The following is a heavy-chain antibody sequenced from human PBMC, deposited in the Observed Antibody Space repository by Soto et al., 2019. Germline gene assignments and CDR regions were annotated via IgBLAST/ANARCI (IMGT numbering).Heavy chain of an antibody. CDR2: IRSKAYGGTT. Sequence: GGSLRLSCTASGLTFGDYAMSWFRQAPGKGLEWVGFIRSKAYGGTTEYAASVKGRFTISRDDSKSIAHLQMNSLKTEDTAVYYCTTAHGSGNTFDIWGQGTMVTVSS. V-gene: IGHV3-49*03. D-gene: IGHD3-10*01. J-gene: IGHJ3*02. CDR3: TTAHGSGNTFDI. CDR1: GLTFGDYA.